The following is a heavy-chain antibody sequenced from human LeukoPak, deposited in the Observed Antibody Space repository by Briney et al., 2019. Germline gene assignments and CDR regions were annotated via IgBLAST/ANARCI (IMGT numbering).Heavy chain of an antibody. J-gene: IGHJ4*02. Sequence: GGSLRLSCAASGFTFSSYSMNWVRQAPGKGLEWVSSISSSSSYIYYADSVKGRFTISRDNAKNSLYLQMNSLRAEDTAVYYCARGSVGAVDPDYWGQGTLVTVSS. D-gene: IGHD6-19*01. V-gene: IGHV3-21*01. CDR2: ISSSSSYI. CDR1: GFTFSSYS. CDR3: ARGSVGAVDPDY.